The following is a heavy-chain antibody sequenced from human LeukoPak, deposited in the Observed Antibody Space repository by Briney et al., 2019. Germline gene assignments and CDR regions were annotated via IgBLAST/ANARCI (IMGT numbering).Heavy chain of an antibody. Sequence: GCSLRLSCAASGFTCSPCGMTWVRQAPGKGLEWVAAISSSGDSTAHADSVKGRFTISRDNSKNTVFLQMNSLRAEDTAVYYCAKTPGGYLDYWGQGTRVTVSS. V-gene: IGHV3-23*01. CDR2: ISSSGDST. J-gene: IGHJ4*02. CDR1: GFTCSPCG. CDR3: AKTPGGYLDY.